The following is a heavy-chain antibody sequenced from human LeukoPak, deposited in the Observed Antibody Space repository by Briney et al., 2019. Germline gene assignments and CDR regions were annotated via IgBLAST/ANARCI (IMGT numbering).Heavy chain of an antibody. J-gene: IGHJ5*02. D-gene: IGHD1-1*01. Sequence: SETLSLTCTVSGGSISSYYWSWIRQPPGKGLEWIGYIYYSGSTNYNPSLKSRVTISVDTSKNQFSLKLSSVTAADTAVYYCARLVQLEDWFDPWGQGTLVTVSS. V-gene: IGHV4-59*08. CDR3: ARLVQLEDWFDP. CDR1: GGSISSYY. CDR2: IYYSGST.